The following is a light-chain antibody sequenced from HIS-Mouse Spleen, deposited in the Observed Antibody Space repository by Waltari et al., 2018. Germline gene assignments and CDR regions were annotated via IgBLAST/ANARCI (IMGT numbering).Light chain of an antibody. CDR1: QSVSSSY. CDR2: GAS. Sequence: EIVLMQSPGTLSLSPGERATLSFRASQSVSSSYLAWYQQKPGQAPRLLIYGASSRATGIPDRFSGSGSGTDFTLTISRLEPEDFAVYYCQQYGSSPPVTFGGGTKVEIK. CDR3: QQYGSSPPVT. J-gene: IGKJ4*01. V-gene: IGKV3-20*01.